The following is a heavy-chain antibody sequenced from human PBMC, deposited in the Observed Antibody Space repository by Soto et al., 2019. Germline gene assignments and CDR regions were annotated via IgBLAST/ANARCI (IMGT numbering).Heavy chain of an antibody. CDR1: GGSVSSGSYY. D-gene: IGHD1-26*01. CDR3: ATGGELRHYCYYYGMDV. J-gene: IGHJ6*02. Sequence: SETLSLTCTVSGGSVSSGSYYWSWIRQPPGKGLEWIGYIYYSGSTNYNPSLKSRVTISVDTSKNQFSLKLSSVTAADTAVYYCATGGELRHYCYYYGMDVWGQGTTVTVSS. V-gene: IGHV4-61*01. CDR2: IYYSGST.